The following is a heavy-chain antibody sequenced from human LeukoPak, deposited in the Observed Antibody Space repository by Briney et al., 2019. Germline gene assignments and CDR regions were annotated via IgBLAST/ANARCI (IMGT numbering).Heavy chain of an antibody. D-gene: IGHD3-3*01. CDR1: GFTFSSYS. J-gene: IGHJ4*02. Sequence: GGSLRLSCAASGFTFSSYSMNWVRQAPGKGLEWVSSISSSSSYIYYADSVKGRFTISRDNAKNSLYLQMNSLRAEDTAVYYCARDGAIFGVVILWGQGTLVTVSS. CDR3: ARDGAIFGVVIL. V-gene: IGHV3-21*01. CDR2: ISSSSSYI.